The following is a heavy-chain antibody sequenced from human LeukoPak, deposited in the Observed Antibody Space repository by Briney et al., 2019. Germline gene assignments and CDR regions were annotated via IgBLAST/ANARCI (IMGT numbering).Heavy chain of an antibody. CDR1: GFTFSNYG. CDR3: ASEGAATVTTFGY. Sequence: GGSLRLSCAAPGFTFSNYGMHWVRQAPGKGLEWVAFIHYDGSYKYYADSVKGRFTISRDNAKNSLYLQMNSLRDEDTAVYYCASEGAATVTTFGYWGQGTLVTVSS. D-gene: IGHD4-17*01. CDR2: IHYDGSYK. J-gene: IGHJ4*02. V-gene: IGHV3-30*02.